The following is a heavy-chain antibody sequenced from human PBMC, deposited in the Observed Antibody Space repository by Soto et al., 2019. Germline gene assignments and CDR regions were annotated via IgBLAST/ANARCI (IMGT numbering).Heavy chain of an antibody. J-gene: IGHJ4*02. D-gene: IGHD6-13*01. CDR1: GFTFGSHA. V-gene: IGHV3-23*01. Sequence: EGQMLESGGGLVQPGGSLRLSCAASGFTFGSHAMSWVRQAPGKGLEWVSGISGSGANTYYANSVKGRFTISRDNSKNTLYMQMNTLRAGDTAVYYCSKVGGGPTIAAARFDYWGQGTLVTVSS. CDR2: ISGSGANT. CDR3: SKVGGGPTIAAARFDY.